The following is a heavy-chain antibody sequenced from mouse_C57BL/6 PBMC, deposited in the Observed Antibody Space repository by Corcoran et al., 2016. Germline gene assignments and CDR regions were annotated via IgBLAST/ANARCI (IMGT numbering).Heavy chain of an antibody. D-gene: IGHD2-3*01. Sequence: QVQLQQSGAELARPGASVKPSCKASGYTFTSYGISWVKQRTGQGLEWIGEIYPRSGNTYYNEKFKGKATLTADKSSSTAYMELRSLTSEDSAVYFCARVGDGYRYWYFDVWGTGTTVTVSS. J-gene: IGHJ1*03. V-gene: IGHV1-81*01. CDR2: IYPRSGNT. CDR1: GYTFTSYG. CDR3: ARVGDGYRYWYFDV.